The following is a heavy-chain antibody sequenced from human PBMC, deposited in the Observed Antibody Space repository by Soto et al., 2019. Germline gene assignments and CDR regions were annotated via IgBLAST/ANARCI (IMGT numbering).Heavy chain of an antibody. CDR1: GYTFTDYF. CDR3: ARVGYYDSSGYYSYHFDY. CDR2: INTGNGDT. Sequence: GASVKVSCKTSGYTFTDYFMHWVRQAPGQRPEWMGFINTGNGDTQYSQNFQGRLTFGRDTSASLAYMELSSLRSEDTAVYYCARVGYYDSSGYYSYHFDYWGQGTLVTVSS. J-gene: IGHJ4*02. V-gene: IGHV1-3*04. D-gene: IGHD3-22*01.